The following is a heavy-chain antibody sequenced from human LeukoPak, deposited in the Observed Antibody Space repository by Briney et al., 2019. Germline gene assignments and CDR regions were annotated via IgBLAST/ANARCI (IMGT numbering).Heavy chain of an antibody. CDR2: MNPNSGNT. Sequence: GASVKVSCKASGYTFTNYDINRVRQATGQGLEWLGWMNPNSGNTGYEHKFQGRVTITRNTSISTAYMELSSLRSEDTAVYYCARVPVWTGYYYYMDVWGKGTTVTVSS. V-gene: IGHV1-8*03. J-gene: IGHJ6*03. CDR1: GYTFTNYD. D-gene: IGHD3/OR15-3a*01. CDR3: ARVPVWTGYYYYMDV.